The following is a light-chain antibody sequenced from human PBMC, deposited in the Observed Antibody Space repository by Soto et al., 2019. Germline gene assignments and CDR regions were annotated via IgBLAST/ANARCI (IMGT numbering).Light chain of an antibody. CDR2: GAS. CDR3: QQYGSLPET. CDR1: QSVRNDY. Sequence: EVVLTQFPGTLPVSLGERATLSCRASQSVRNDYLAWYQQKRGQAPRLLIHGASTRATGIPDRFSGSGSGTDFILTISIVEPGDVAMYFCQQYGSLPETFGPGTKV. V-gene: IGKV3-20*01. J-gene: IGKJ1*01.